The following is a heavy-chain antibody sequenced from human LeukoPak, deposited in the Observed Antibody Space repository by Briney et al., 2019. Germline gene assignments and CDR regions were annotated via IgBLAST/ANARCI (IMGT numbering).Heavy chain of an antibody. Sequence: GGSLRLSCAASGFTFSSYAMHWVRQAPGKGLEWVAVISYDGSNKYYADSVKGRFTISRDNSKNTLYLQVNSLRAEDTAVYYCARNYGSGSYFTDYWGQGTLVTVSS. D-gene: IGHD3-10*01. CDR3: ARNYGSGSYFTDY. J-gene: IGHJ4*02. V-gene: IGHV3-30-3*01. CDR1: GFTFSSYA. CDR2: ISYDGSNK.